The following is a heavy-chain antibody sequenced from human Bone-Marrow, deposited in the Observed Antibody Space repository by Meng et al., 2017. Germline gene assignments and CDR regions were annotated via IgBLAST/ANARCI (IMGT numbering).Heavy chain of an antibody. D-gene: IGHD2-15*01. CDR1: GCCISSYY. CDR2: IYTSGST. Sequence: QLQESGPGLWKPSSLLSLTSTVSGCCISSYYCSWIRQPAGKGLEWIGRIYTSGSTNYNPSLKSRVTMSVDTSKNQFSLKLSSVTAADTAVYYCARDSFRSPDAFDIWGQGTMVTV. V-gene: IGHV4-4*07. CDR3: ARDSFRSPDAFDI. J-gene: IGHJ3*02.